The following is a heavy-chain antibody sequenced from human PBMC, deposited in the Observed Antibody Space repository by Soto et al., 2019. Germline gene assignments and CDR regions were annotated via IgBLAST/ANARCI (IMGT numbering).Heavy chain of an antibody. Sequence: GGSLRLSCAASGFTFSSYAMSWVRQAPGKGLEWVSAISGSSGSTYYADSVKGRFTISRDNSKNTLYLQMNSLRAEDTAVYYSAKAGLVDYDSSGYYFSFDYWGQGTLVTGSS. CDR1: GFTFSSYA. V-gene: IGHV3-23*01. CDR2: ISGSSGST. D-gene: IGHD3-22*01. CDR3: AKAGLVDYDSSGYYFSFDY. J-gene: IGHJ4*02.